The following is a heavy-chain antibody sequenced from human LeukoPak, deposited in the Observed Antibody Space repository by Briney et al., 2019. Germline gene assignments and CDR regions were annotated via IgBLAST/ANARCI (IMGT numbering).Heavy chain of an antibody. CDR1: GFTFSSFA. CDR3: AKESPYTSPRNYYFDY. V-gene: IGHV3-23*01. CDR2: ISQSSTAT. J-gene: IGHJ4*02. D-gene: IGHD1-14*01. Sequence: GGSLRLSCVASGFTFSSFAMSWVRQAPGRGLEWVSAISQSSTATYYGDSVKGRSSISRDDSKNTVYLQINSLRADDTAIYYCAKESPYTSPRNYYFDYWGQGTLVTVSS.